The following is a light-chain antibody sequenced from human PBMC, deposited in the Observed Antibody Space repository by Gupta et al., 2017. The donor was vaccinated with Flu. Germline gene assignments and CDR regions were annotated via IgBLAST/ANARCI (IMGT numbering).Light chain of an antibody. CDR3: QTWATGIPWV. Sequence: QVVLAQSPSASASLGASVKLTCTLTSGHKTFAIAWHQQRPGRGPRFLMKVKSDGSHTKGDGIPDRFSGSSSGAARYLTISHRQSDDEADYYCQTWATGIPWVFGGGTKLTVL. CDR2: VKSDGSH. V-gene: IGLV4-69*01. J-gene: IGLJ3*02. CDR1: SGHKTFA.